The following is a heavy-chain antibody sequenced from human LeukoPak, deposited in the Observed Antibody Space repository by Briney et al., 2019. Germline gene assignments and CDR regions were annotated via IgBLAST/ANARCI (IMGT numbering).Heavy chain of an antibody. CDR3: AAGTAADF. J-gene: IGHJ4*02. Sequence: GGSLRLSCVVSGIPFSDYYMNRIRQAPGKGLEWISYISSSSSYTDYADSVKGRFTISRDNAKSALYLHLNSLRLEDTAVYYCAAGTAADFWGQGTLVTVSS. V-gene: IGHV3-11*03. CDR1: GIPFSDYY. CDR2: ISSSSSYT. D-gene: IGHD6-13*01.